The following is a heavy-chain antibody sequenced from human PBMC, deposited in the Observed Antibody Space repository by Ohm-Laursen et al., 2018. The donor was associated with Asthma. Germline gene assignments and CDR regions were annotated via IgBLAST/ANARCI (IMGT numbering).Heavy chain of an antibody. J-gene: IGHJ5*02. CDR3: ARQIVVVVAALNWFDP. D-gene: IGHD2-15*01. CDR1: GGSISSSSYY. V-gene: IGHV4-39*01. Sequence: SDTLSLTCTVSGGSISSSSYYWGWIRQPPGKGLEWIGSIYYSGSTYYNPSLKSRVTISVDTSKNQFSLKLSSVTAADTAVYYCARQIVVVVAALNWFDPWGQGTLVTVSS. CDR2: IYYSGST.